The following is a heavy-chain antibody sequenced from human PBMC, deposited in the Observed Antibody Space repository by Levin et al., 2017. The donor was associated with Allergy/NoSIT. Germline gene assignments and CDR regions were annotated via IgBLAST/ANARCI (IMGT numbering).Heavy chain of an antibody. CDR3: ARLGYCSSSRCYYGMDV. CDR2: IKQDGSEK. D-gene: IGHD2-2*01. CDR1: GFTFSSHW. V-gene: IGHV3-7*01. J-gene: IGHJ6*02. Sequence: GGSLRLSCAASGFTFSSHWMSWVRQAPGKGLEWVADIKQDGSEKYYVDSVKGRFTISRDNAKNSLYLQMNNLRAEDTAVYYCARLGYCSSSRCYYGMDVWGQGTTVTVSS.